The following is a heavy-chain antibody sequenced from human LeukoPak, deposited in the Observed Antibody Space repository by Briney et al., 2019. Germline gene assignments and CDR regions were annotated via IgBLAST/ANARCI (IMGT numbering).Heavy chain of an antibody. V-gene: IGHV4-59*01. CDR1: GGSISSYY. CDR3: ARDNCSGGSCLVDY. CDR2: IYYSGST. Sequence: SETLSLTCTVSGGSISSYYWSWIRQPPGKGLEWIGYIYYSGSTNYNPSLKSRVTISVDTSKNQFSLKLSSVTAADTAVYSCARDNCSGGSCLVDYWGQGTLVTVSS. J-gene: IGHJ4*02. D-gene: IGHD2-15*01.